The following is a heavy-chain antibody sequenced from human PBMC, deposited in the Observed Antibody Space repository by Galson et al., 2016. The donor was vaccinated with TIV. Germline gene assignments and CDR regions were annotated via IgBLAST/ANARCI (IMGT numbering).Heavy chain of an antibody. CDR3: ARHPLSRAFDI. CDR2: IYPDDSDT. Sequence: QSGAEVKKPGESLKISCKGSGYSFTNYWIAWVRQMPGKGLEWMGLIYPDDSDTRYSPSFQAQVTISANKSTSTAYVQWSSLKASDTAMYFCARHPLSRAFDIWGQGTVVTVSS. V-gene: IGHV5-51*01. CDR1: GYSFTNYW. J-gene: IGHJ3*02.